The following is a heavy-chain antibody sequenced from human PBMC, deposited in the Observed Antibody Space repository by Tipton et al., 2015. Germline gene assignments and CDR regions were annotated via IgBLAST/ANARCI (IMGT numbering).Heavy chain of an antibody. CDR1: GYTFIDYW. Sequence: QLVQSGAEVTEPGESLKISCKGSGYTFIDYWIGWVRQMPGKGREWMGIIYPDDSDTRYSPSFQGHVTISADKFINTAYLQWNGLKASDTAIYYCARPQWGSSPEDFWGQGTLVTVSS. J-gene: IGHJ4*02. V-gene: IGHV5-51*01. CDR3: ARPQWGSSPEDF. CDR2: IYPDDSDT. D-gene: IGHD6-13*01.